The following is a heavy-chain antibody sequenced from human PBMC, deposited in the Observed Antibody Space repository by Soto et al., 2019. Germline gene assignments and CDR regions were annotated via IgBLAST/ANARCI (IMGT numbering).Heavy chain of an antibody. V-gene: IGHV1-18*01. CDR2: ISAYNGNT. J-gene: IGHJ1*01. D-gene: IGHD4-17*01. CDR3: ARGDHDYGDPPPAEYFQH. CDR1: GYTFTSYG. Sequence: QVQLVQSGAEVKKPGASVKVSCKASGYTFTSYGISWVRQAPGQGLEWMGWISAYNGNTNNAQKLQGRVTMTTDTSTSTAYMELRSLRSDDTAVYYCARGDHDYGDPPPAEYFQHWGQGTLVTVSS.